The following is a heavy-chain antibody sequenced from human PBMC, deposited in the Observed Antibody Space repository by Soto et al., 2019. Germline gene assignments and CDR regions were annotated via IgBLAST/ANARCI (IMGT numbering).Heavy chain of an antibody. CDR1: GGSINTFY. D-gene: IGHD5-12*01. CDR3: AREGSYSAYNFAHGIQLWSFDF. V-gene: IGHV4-4*07. Sequence: SETLSLTCTVSGGSINTFYWSWVRQPAGKGLEWIGRIFSSGSTSFNPSLESRVAMSVDTSKNHFSLNLSSVTAADMVVYYCAREGSYSAYNFAHGIQLWSFDFWGQGALVTVSS. CDR2: IFSSGST. J-gene: IGHJ4*02.